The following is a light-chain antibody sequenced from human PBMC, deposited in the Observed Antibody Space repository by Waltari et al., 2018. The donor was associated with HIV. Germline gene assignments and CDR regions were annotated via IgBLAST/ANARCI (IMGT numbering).Light chain of an antibody. CDR3: QAWDSNTWV. CDR2: QDS. CDR1: KLGAHY. Sequence: SYELTQPPSVSVSPGQTASIPCSGDKLGAHYAWWYPQQPGQSPVLVIYQDSKRPSGIPERFSGSNSGNTATLTISGTQAMDEADYYCQAWDSNTWVFGGGTKLTVL. J-gene: IGLJ3*02. V-gene: IGLV3-1*01.